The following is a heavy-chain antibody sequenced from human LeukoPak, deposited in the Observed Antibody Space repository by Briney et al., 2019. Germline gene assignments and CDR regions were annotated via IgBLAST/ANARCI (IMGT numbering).Heavy chain of an antibody. CDR1: GGSISSGGYY. J-gene: IGHJ4*02. CDR2: STHSGST. D-gene: IGHD2-2*01. V-gene: IGHV4-39*07. Sequence: PSETLSLTCTVSGGSISSGGYYWTWIRQPPGKGLEWIGESTHSGSTNYNPSLKSRVTISVDTSKNQFSLKLTSVTAADTAVYHCARGRRGAAALDFWGPGTLVTVSS. CDR3: ARGRRGAAALDF.